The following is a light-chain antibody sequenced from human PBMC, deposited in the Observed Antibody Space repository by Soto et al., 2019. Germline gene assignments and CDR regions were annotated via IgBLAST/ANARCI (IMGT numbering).Light chain of an antibody. CDR3: SSYTSSSTLEV. CDR2: EVS. J-gene: IGLJ3*02. CDR1: SSDVGGYNY. Sequence: QSALTQPASVSGSPGQSITISCTGTSSDVGGYNYVSWYQQHPGKAPKLMIYEVSNRPSGVSNRFSGSKSGNTASLTISGLHAEDEADYYCSSYTSSSTLEVFGGGTKQTVL. V-gene: IGLV2-14*01.